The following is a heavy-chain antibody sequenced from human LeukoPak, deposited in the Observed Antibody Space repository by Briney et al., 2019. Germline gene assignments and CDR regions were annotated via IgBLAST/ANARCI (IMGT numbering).Heavy chain of an antibody. J-gene: IGHJ4*02. D-gene: IGHD6-19*01. CDR3: TIDLMTGFSSGWHFGY. CDR2: TSGDEDST. CDR1: GFTFSNYV. V-gene: IGHV3-23*01. Sequence: PGGSLRLSCAASGFTFSNYVMSWVRQAPGKGLNWLAVTSGDEDSTHYADSVSGHLVISTDNYKNTSFLHMNSLRAEDTAVYYCTIDLMTGFSSGWHFGYWGQGTLVTVSS.